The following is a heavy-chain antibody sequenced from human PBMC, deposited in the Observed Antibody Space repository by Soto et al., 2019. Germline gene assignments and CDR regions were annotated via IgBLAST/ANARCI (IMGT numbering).Heavy chain of an antibody. CDR2: VYYGGAIFYSGNI. J-gene: IGHJ3*02. D-gene: IGHD3-3*02. CDR1: GDSISGSNSH. CDR3: VXYDRINMKPYSPEGFHI. Sequence: SATLSLTCTVSGDSISGSNSHWGWTRQPPGKGLEYIGSVYYGGAIFYSGNIYYNPSLKSRVTISVDTSKNQFSLRLSSVTAADTGVYYCVXYDRINMKPYSPEGFHIWGQGTMVTVSS. V-gene: IGHV4-39*01.